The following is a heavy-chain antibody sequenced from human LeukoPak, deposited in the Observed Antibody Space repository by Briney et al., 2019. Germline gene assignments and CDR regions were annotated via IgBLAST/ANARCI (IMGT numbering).Heavy chain of an antibody. V-gene: IGHV3-33*01. CDR2: IWYDGSNK. D-gene: IGHD6-13*01. Sequence: PGRSLRLSCTTSGFTFGDYAMSWFRQAPGKGLEWVAVIWYDGSNKYYADSVKGRFTISRDNSKNTLYLQMNSLRAEDTAVYYCARVQQQLVRSAPDYWGQGTLVTVSS. CDR1: GFTFGDYA. CDR3: ARVQQQLVRSAPDY. J-gene: IGHJ4*02.